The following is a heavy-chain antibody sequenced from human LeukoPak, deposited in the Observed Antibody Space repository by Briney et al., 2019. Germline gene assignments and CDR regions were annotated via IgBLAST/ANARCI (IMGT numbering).Heavy chain of an antibody. J-gene: IGHJ4*02. Sequence: SETLSLTCTVSRGSTSSSSFYWGWIRQPPGKGLEWTGTSTYTGSTSYNPSLKSRVTISVDTSKNQFSLKLSSVTAADTAVYYCARDSYSSSWYPSYYFDYWGQGTLVTVSS. CDR1: RGSTSSSSFY. CDR3: ARDSYSSSWYPSYYFDY. D-gene: IGHD6-13*01. CDR2: STYTGST. V-gene: IGHV4-39*07.